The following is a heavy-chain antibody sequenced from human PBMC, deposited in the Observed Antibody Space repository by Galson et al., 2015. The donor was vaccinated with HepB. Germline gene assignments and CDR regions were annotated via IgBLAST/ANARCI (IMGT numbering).Heavy chain of an antibody. Sequence: SLRLSCAASKFTFSNYWMGWVRQAPGKGLEWVANINQDGSEKYYVDSVKGRFTISRDNARNSLFLQMNSLRAEDTAVFYCARVKWAEWYYYYYYGMDVWGQGTTVTVSS. CDR3: ARVKWAEWYYYYYYGMDV. J-gene: IGHJ6*02. D-gene: IGHD3-3*01. V-gene: IGHV3-7*05. CDR2: INQDGSEK. CDR1: KFTFSNYW.